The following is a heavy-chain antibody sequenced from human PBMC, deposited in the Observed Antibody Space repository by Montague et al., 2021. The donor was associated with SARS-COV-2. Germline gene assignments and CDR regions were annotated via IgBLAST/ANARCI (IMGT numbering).Heavy chain of an antibody. CDR1: GGSISSSSYY. Sequence: SETLSLTCTVSGGSISSSSYYWGWIRQPPGKGLEWIGSIYYSGSTYYNPSLKSRVTISVGTSKNQFSLKLSSVTAADTAVYYCARQGDQLLLEYWLDPWGQGTLVTVSS. J-gene: IGHJ5*02. CDR2: IYYSGST. V-gene: IGHV4-39*01. CDR3: ARQGDQLLLEYWLDP. D-gene: IGHD2-2*01.